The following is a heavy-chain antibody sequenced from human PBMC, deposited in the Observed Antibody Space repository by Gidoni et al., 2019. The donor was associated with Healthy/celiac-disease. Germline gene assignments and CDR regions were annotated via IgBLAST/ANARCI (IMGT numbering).Heavy chain of an antibody. J-gene: IGHJ6*02. Sequence: QLQLQESGPGLVKPSETLSLTCTVSVGSISSSSYYCGWIRQPPGKGLEWIGSIYYSGSTYYNPSLKSRVTISVDTSKNQFSLKLSSVTAADTAVYYCARPGSRIYSSSWYVWDYYYGMDVWGQGTTVTVSS. CDR3: ARPGSRIYSSSWYVWDYYYGMDV. V-gene: IGHV4-39*01. CDR2: IYYSGST. CDR1: VGSISSSSYY. D-gene: IGHD6-13*01.